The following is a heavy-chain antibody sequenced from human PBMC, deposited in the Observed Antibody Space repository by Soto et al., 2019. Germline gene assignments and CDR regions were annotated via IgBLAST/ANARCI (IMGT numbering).Heavy chain of an antibody. CDR1: GFTFSSYA. D-gene: IGHD6-19*01. CDR2: ISYDGSNK. V-gene: IGHV3-30-3*01. J-gene: IGHJ4*02. CDR3: ARDGVHSGTISGGYYFDY. Sequence: QVQLVESGGGVVQPGRSLRLSCAASGFTFSSYAMHWVRQAPGKGLEWVAVISYDGSNKYYADSVKGRFTISRDNSKNTLYLQMNSLRAEDTAVYYCARDGVHSGTISGGYYFDYWGQGTLVTVSS.